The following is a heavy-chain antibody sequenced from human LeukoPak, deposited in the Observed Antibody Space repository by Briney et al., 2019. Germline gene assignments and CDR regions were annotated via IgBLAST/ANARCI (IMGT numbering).Heavy chain of an antibody. D-gene: IGHD3-22*01. Sequence: SVKVSCKASGGTFSSYAISWVRQAPGQGLEWMGRIIPIFGTANYAQKFQGRVTITTDESTSTAYMELSSLRSEDTAVYYCARGPYYYDSSGYQDYWGQETLVTVSS. CDR1: GGTFSSYA. V-gene: IGHV1-69*05. CDR3: ARGPYYYDSSGYQDY. CDR2: IIPIFGTA. J-gene: IGHJ4*02.